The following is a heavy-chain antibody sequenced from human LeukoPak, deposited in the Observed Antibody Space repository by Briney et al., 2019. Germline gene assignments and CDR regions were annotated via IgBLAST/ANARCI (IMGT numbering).Heavy chain of an antibody. J-gene: IGHJ4*02. CDR2: IYYSGST. Sequence: PSETLSLTCTVSGGSISSSGYYWGWIRQPPGKGLEWIGSIYYSGSTYYNPSLKSRVTISVDTSKNQFSLKLSSVTAADTAVYYCARKGVVRGTLSYWGQGTLVTVSS. CDR1: GGSISSSGYY. D-gene: IGHD3-10*01. V-gene: IGHV4-39*01. CDR3: ARKGVVRGTLSY.